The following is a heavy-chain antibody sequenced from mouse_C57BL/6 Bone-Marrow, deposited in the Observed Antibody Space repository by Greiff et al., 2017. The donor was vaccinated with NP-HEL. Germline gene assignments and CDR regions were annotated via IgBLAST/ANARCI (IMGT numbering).Heavy chain of an antibody. Sequence: QVQLKQPGAELVKPGASVKLSCKASGYTFTSYWMHWVKQRPGRGLEWIGRIDPNSGGTKYNEKFKSKATLTVDKPSSTAYMQLSSLTSEDSAVYYCARDLFYSNYEAWLAYWGQGTLVTVSA. CDR3: ARDLFYSNYEAWLAY. CDR1: GYTFTSYW. CDR2: IDPNSGGT. D-gene: IGHD2-5*01. V-gene: IGHV1-72*01. J-gene: IGHJ3*01.